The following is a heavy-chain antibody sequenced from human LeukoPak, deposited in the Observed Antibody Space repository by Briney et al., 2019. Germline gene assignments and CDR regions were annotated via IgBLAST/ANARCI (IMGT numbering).Heavy chain of an antibody. CDR3: ARSAYEQWHFYWYFDL. V-gene: IGHV1-24*01. D-gene: IGHD6-19*01. CDR1: GYTLTELS. Sequence: ASVKVSCKVSGYTLTELSMHWVRQAPGKGLEWMGGFDPEDGETIYAQKFQGRVTMTEDTSTDTAYMELRSLRSDDAAVYYCARSAYEQWHFYWYFDLWGRGTLVTVSS. J-gene: IGHJ2*01. CDR2: FDPEDGET.